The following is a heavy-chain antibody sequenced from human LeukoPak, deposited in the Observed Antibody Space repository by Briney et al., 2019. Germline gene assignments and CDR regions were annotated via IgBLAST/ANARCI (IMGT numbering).Heavy chain of an antibody. CDR1: GGSISSGDYY. J-gene: IGHJ4*02. Sequence: PSETLSLTSTVSGGSISSGDYYWSWIRQPPGKGLEWIGEINHSGSTNYNPSLKSRVTISVDTSKNQFSLKLSSVTAADTAVYYCARLPLVGATTWYFDYWGQGTLVTVSS. D-gene: IGHD1-26*01. CDR3: ARLPLVGATTWYFDY. V-gene: IGHV4-39*07. CDR2: INHSGST.